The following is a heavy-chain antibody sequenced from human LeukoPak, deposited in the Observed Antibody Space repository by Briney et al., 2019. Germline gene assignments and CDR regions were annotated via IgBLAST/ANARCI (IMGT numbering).Heavy chain of an antibody. V-gene: IGHV3-30*04. D-gene: IGHD6-13*01. Sequence: PGRSPRLSCAASGFTFSSYAMHWVRQAPGKGLEWVAVISYDGSNKYYADSVKGRFTISRDNSKNTLYLQMNSLRTEDTAVYYCARDDRRRSRIAAAGTEGDYWGQGTLVTVSS. J-gene: IGHJ4*02. CDR2: ISYDGSNK. CDR1: GFTFSSYA. CDR3: ARDDRRRSRIAAAGTEGDY.